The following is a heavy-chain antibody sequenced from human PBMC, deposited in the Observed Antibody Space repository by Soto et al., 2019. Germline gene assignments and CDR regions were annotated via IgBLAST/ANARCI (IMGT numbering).Heavy chain of an antibody. D-gene: IGHD3-16*01. Sequence: GGSLRLSCVVSGFTFSMYWMHWVRQVPGQSPVWVSRISDDGTTTNYADSVRGRFTISRDNSKNTHYLQMNNLKPDDTWIYYCRRGPRADSSGAGDNWGQGTLVTVSS. CDR2: ISDDGTTT. CDR3: RRGPRADSSGAGDN. V-gene: IGHV3-74*01. CDR1: GFTFSMYW. J-gene: IGHJ4*02.